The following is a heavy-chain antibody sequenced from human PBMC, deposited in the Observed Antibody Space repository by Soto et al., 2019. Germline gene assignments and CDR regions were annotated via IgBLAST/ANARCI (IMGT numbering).Heavy chain of an antibody. J-gene: IGHJ4*02. CDR3: TKGYCSGPGCFSGDY. CDR1: GFTFSDHY. V-gene: IGHV3-72*01. D-gene: IGHD2-15*01. CDR2: SRNKANSYTT. Sequence: EVQLVESGGGLVQPGGSLRLSCVASGFTFSDHYMDWVRQAPGKGLEWVGRSRNKANSYTTEYAASVKGRFTISRDDSKNSLYLQMHSLKTEDTAVYYCTKGYCSGPGCFSGDYWGQGTLVTVSS.